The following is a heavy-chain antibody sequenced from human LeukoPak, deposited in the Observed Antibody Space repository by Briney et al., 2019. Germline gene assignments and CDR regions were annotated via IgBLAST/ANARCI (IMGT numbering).Heavy chain of an antibody. D-gene: IGHD3-10*01. CDR2: MNPNSGNT. CDR1: GYTFTSYD. J-gene: IGHJ4*02. Sequence: ASVNVSFKASGYTFTSYDINWGRQASGQGLEWMGWMNPNSGNTGYAQKFQGRVTMTRNTSISTAYMELSSLTSEDTAVFYCARGHWLVSGSYSFDVWGQETLVSVSS. V-gene: IGHV1-8*01. CDR3: ARGHWLVSGSYSFDV.